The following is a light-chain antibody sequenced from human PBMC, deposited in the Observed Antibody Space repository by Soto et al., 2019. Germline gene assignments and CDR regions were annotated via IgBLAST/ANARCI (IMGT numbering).Light chain of an antibody. CDR2: NNN. V-gene: IGLV1-44*01. CDR1: SSNIGSNT. CDR3: ATWDDSLDGPV. Sequence: QAVVTQPPSASGTPGQRVTISCSGSSSNIGSNTVNWYQQLPGTAPKLLIYNNNQRPSGVPDRFSGSQSGTSASLAISGLQSDDEADYYCATWDDSLDGPVFGGGTKLTVL. J-gene: IGLJ2*01.